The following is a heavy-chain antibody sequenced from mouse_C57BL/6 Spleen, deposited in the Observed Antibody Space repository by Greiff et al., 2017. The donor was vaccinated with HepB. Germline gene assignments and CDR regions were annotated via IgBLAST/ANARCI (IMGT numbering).Heavy chain of an antibody. J-gene: IGHJ2*01. Sequence: QVQLKQSGAELARPGASVKLSCKASGYTFTSYGISWVKQRTGQGLEWIGEIYPRSGNTYYNEKFKGKATLTADKSSSTAYMELRSLTSEDSAVYFCARWDWARNYFDYWGQGTTLTVSS. CDR3: ARWDWARNYFDY. CDR2: IYPRSGNT. D-gene: IGHD4-1*01. V-gene: IGHV1-81*01. CDR1: GYTFTSYG.